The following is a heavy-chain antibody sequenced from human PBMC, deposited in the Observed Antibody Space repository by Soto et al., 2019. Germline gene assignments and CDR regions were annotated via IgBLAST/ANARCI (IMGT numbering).Heavy chain of an antibody. V-gene: IGHV3-30*18. CDR3: AKDQGYCSSTSCYPGYYGMDV. Sequence: QVQLVESGGGVVQPGRSLRLSCAASGFTFSSYGMHWVRQAPGKGLEWVAVISYDGSNKYYADSVKGRVTISRDNSKNTLYLQMNSLRAEDTAVYYCAKDQGYCSSTSCYPGYYGMDVWGQGTTVTVSS. CDR2: ISYDGSNK. CDR1: GFTFSSYG. J-gene: IGHJ6*02. D-gene: IGHD2-2*01.